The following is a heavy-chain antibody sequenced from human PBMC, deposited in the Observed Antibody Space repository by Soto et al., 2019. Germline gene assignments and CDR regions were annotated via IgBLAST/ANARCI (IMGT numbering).Heavy chain of an antibody. Sequence: EVQLVESGGGLIQPGGSLRLSCAASGFTVSSNYMNWVRQAPGKGLEWVSIIYSGGSTYYADSVKGRFTISRDISKNTLYLQMNSLRAEDTAVYYCARLGMEATSRRGYFDYWGQGTLVTVSS. J-gene: IGHJ4*02. D-gene: IGHD1-26*01. V-gene: IGHV3-53*01. CDR2: IYSGGST. CDR3: ARLGMEATSRRGYFDY. CDR1: GFTVSSNY.